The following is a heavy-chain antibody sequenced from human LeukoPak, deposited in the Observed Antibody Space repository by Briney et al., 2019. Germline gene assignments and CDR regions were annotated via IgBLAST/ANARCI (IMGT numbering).Heavy chain of an antibody. Sequence: PSETLSLTCTVSGDSISSYYWSWIRQPPGKGLEWIGYVYYTGGTNYNPSLKRRVTISVDTSKNQFSLKLSSVTAADTAVYYCARQGAVATNFGYWGQGTLVSVSS. D-gene: IGHD5-12*01. J-gene: IGHJ4*02. V-gene: IGHV4-59*08. CDR1: GDSISSYY. CDR3: ARQGAVATNFGY. CDR2: VYYTGGT.